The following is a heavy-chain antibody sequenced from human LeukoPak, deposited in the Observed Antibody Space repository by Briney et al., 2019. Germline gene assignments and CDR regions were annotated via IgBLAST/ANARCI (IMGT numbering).Heavy chain of an antibody. CDR1: GYTFTGYY. V-gene: IGHV1-2*02. J-gene: IGHJ4*02. CDR3: ARAGGNDYGDYGY. Sequence: ASVKVSCKASGYTFTGYYMHWVRQAPGQGLEWMGWINPNSGGTNYAQKFQGRVTMTRDTSISTAYMELSRLRSDDTAVYYCARAGGNDYGDYGYWGQGTLVIVSS. D-gene: IGHD4-17*01. CDR2: INPNSGGT.